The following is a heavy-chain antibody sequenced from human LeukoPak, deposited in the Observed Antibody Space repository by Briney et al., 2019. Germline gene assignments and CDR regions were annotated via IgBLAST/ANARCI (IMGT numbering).Heavy chain of an antibody. D-gene: IGHD6-13*01. CDR3: ARGGRQQLAYRYFQH. CDR2: INHSGST. J-gene: IGHJ1*01. CDR1: GGSFSGYY. Sequence: PSETLSLTCAVYGGSFSGYYWSWIRQPPGKGLEWIGEINHSGSTNYNPSLKSRVTISVDTSKNQFSLKLSSVTAADTAVYYCARGGRQQLAYRYFQHWGQGTLVTVSS. V-gene: IGHV4-34*01.